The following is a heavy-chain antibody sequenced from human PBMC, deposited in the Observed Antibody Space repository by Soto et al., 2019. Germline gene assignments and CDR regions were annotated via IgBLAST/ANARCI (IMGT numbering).Heavy chain of an antibody. CDR3: ARAQGTRRDSSGYSNDAFDI. J-gene: IGHJ3*02. D-gene: IGHD3-22*01. V-gene: IGHV3-13*01. Sequence: GGSLRLSCAASGFTFSSYDMHWVRQATGKGLEWVSAIGTAGNTYYPGSVKGRFTISRENDKNSLYLQMNSLRAGDTAVYYCARAQGTRRDSSGYSNDAFDIWGQGTMVTVSS. CDR2: IGTAGNT. CDR1: GFTFSSYD.